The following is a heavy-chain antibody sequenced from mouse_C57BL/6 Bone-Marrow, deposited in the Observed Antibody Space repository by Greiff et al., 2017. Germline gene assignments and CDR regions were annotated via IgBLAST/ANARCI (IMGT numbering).Heavy chain of an antibody. CDR3: ARGPIYYYGSSYSNWYFDV. J-gene: IGHJ1*03. D-gene: IGHD1-1*01. Sequence: EVKLVESEGGLVQPGSSMKLSCTASGFTFSDYYMAWVRPVPEKGLEWVANITYDGSSTYYLDSLKSRFIISRDNAKNILYLQMSSLKSEDTATYYCARGPIYYYGSSYSNWYFDVWGTGTTVTVSS. CDR2: ITYDGSST. V-gene: IGHV5-16*01. CDR1: GFTFSDYY.